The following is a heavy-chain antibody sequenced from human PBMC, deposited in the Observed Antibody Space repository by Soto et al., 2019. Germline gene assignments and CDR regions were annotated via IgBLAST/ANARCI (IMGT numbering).Heavy chain of an antibody. Sequence: QITLKESGPTRVRPTQTLALTCTFSGFSLTTSGVGVGWIRKTPGKALEWLAVIYWDDDKRYSPSLKSRLTITKDTSKNLVVLTLADMDPVDTATYFCAHRGYMYGNWDHGYFDYWGQGILVTVSS. CDR2: IYWDDDK. D-gene: IGHD5-18*01. CDR3: AHRGYMYGNWDHGYFDY. CDR1: GFSLTTSGVG. J-gene: IGHJ4*02. V-gene: IGHV2-5*02.